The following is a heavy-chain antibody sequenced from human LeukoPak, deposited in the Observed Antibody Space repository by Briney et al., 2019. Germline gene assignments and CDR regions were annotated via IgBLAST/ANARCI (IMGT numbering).Heavy chain of an antibody. CDR1: GFTFSSYG. V-gene: IGHV3-30*02. J-gene: IGHJ6*03. D-gene: IGHD3-10*01. CDR3: AKSNVLLWFGEHSGYYYMDV. CDR2: IRYDGSNK. Sequence: GSLRLSCAASGFTFSSYGMHWVRQAPGKGLEWVAFIRYDGSNKYYADSVKGRFTISRDNSKNTLYLQMNSLRAEDTAVYYCAKSNVLLWFGEHSGYYYMDVWGKGTTVTISS.